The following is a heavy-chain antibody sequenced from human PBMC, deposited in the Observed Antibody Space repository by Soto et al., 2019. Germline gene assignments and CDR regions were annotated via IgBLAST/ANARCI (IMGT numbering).Heavy chain of an antibody. Sequence: QVQLQESGPGLVKPSQTLSLTCTVSGGSISSGGYYWSWIRQHPGKGLEWIGYIYYSGSTYYNPSLKGRVTLSGDPSKNPVSLKLSSVTAADTAVYYCARGVGYCISTSGYAGYYYGMDVWGQGNTVTVSS. D-gene: IGHD2-2*01. CDR3: ARGVGYCISTSGYAGYYYGMDV. CDR1: GGSISSGGYY. V-gene: IGHV4-31*03. CDR2: IYYSGST. J-gene: IGHJ6*02.